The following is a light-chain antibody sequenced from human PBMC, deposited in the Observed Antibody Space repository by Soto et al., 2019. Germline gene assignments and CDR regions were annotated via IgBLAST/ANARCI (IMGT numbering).Light chain of an antibody. CDR1: QSVSSY. J-gene: IGKJ5*01. Sequence: DRVTTQSPDTLSASPGERLSLPCRASQSVSSYLAWYQQKPGQAPRLLIYDASNRATGIPARFSGSGSGTEFTLTISSLQSEDFAVYYCQQYGSALITFGQGTRLEI. CDR3: QQYGSALIT. V-gene: IGKV3D-15*01. CDR2: DAS.